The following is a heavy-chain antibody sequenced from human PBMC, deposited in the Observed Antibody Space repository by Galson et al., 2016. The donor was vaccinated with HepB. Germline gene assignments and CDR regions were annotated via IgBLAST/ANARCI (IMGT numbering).Heavy chain of an antibody. CDR3: ARPKQDYSLYAMDV. CDR2: IIPTFRTP. CDR1: GGSFSTYG. D-gene: IGHD3-16*01. J-gene: IGHJ6*02. V-gene: IGHV1-69*13. Sequence: SVKVSCKASGGSFSTYGISWVRQAPGQGLGWMGGIIPTFRTPNYAQKLQGRVTITADESTSTVYMELSRLTSEDTAVYYCARPKQDYSLYAMDVWGQGTTITVSS.